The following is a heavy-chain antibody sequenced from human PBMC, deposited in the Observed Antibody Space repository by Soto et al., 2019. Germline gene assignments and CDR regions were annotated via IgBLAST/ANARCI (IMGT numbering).Heavy chain of an antibody. CDR1: GFSLSTSGMC. V-gene: IGHV2-26*01. J-gene: IGHJ4*02. CDR3: ARMRQWLVDY. Sequence: ESGPTLVNPTQTLTLTCTFAGFSLSTSGMCVSWIRQAPGKALEWLAHIFSNDEESYSTSLKSRITISMDTSKSQVVLTMTNMDPVDTATYYCARMRQWLVDYWGQGTPVTVSS. D-gene: IGHD6-19*01. CDR2: IFSNDEE.